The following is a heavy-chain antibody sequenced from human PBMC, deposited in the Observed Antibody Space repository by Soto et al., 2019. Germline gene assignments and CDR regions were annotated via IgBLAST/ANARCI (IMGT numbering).Heavy chain of an antibody. CDR3: ARDYYYGSGSYLMYYYYYGMDV. CDR2: IWYDGSNK. V-gene: IGHV3-33*01. Sequence: QVQLVESGGGVVQPGRSLRLSCAASGFTFSSYGMHWVRQAPGKGLEWVAVIWYDGSNKYYADSVKGRFTISRVNSKNTLYLQMNSLRAEDTAVYYCARDYYYGSGSYLMYYYYYGMDVWGQGTTVTVSS. CDR1: GFTFSSYG. D-gene: IGHD3-10*01. J-gene: IGHJ6*02.